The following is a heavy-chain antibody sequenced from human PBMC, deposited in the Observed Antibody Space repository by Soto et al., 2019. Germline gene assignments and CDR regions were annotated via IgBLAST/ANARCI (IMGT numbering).Heavy chain of an antibody. D-gene: IGHD2-2*01. CDR2: ISGSGGST. Sequence: EVQLLESGGGLVQPGGSLRLFCAASGFTFSSYAMSWVRQAPGKGLEWVSAISGSGGSTYYADSVKGRFTISRDNSKNTLYLQMNSLRAEDTAVYYCAKSVGYCSSTSCYAGWFDPWGQGTLVTVSS. V-gene: IGHV3-23*01. CDR1: GFTFSSYA. CDR3: AKSVGYCSSTSCYAGWFDP. J-gene: IGHJ5*02.